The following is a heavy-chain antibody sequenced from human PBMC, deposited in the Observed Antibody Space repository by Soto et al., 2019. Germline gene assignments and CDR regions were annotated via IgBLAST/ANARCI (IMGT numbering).Heavy chain of an antibody. D-gene: IGHD6-13*01. V-gene: IGHV4-4*02. Sequence: PSGTLSLTCAVCGASISTNNWWSWVRQPPGKGLEWIGEVYHSGSTNCNPSLKSRVTISIDKSKNQFSLRLTSMTAADTAVYYCAVPGAGDFDYWSQGTLVTVSS. CDR3: AVPGAGDFDY. CDR2: VYHSGST. J-gene: IGHJ4*02. CDR1: GASISTNNW.